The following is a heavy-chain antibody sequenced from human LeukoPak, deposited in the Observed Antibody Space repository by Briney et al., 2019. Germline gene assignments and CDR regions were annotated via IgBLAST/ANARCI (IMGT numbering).Heavy chain of an antibody. CDR2: IYHSGST. CDR1: GGSISSSSYY. Sequence: SETLSLTCTVSGGSISSSSYYWGWIRQPPGKGLEWIGSIYHSGSTYYNPSLKSRVTISVDTSKNQFSLKLSSVTAADTAVYYCARVTIVVRGVDYWGQGTLVTVSS. CDR3: ARVTIVVRGVDY. D-gene: IGHD3-10*01. V-gene: IGHV4-39*07. J-gene: IGHJ4*02.